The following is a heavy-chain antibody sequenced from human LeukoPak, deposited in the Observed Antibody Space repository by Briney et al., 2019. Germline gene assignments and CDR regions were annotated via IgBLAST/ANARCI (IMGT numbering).Heavy chain of an antibody. V-gene: IGHV3-23*01. CDR2: IRGGGGST. D-gene: IGHD1-26*01. J-gene: IGHJ4*02. CDR3: AKGGGGSYSGYHFDY. Sequence: PGGSLRLSCIPSGLTFSIYVMTWVRHATGKGLESVSAIRGGGGSTHYADCVEGRLTISRHPPKNTLSLQMHSLRAEDTAVYYCAKGGGGSYSGYHFDYWGRGSLVTVSS. CDR1: GLTFSIYV.